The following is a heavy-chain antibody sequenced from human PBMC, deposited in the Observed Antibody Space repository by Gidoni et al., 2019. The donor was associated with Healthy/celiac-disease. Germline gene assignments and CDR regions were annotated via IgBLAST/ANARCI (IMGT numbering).Heavy chain of an antibody. CDR1: GYTFTSYA. CDR2: INAGNGNT. V-gene: IGHV1-3*01. Sequence: QVQLVQSGAEVKKPGASVKVSCKASGYTFTSYAMHWVRQAPGQRLEWMGWINAGNGNTKYSQKFQGRVTITRDTSASTAYMELSSLRSEDTAVYYCARDQSRGIVVVPAGVDVWGQGTTVTVSS. CDR3: ARDQSRGIVVVPAGVDV. J-gene: IGHJ6*02. D-gene: IGHD2-2*01.